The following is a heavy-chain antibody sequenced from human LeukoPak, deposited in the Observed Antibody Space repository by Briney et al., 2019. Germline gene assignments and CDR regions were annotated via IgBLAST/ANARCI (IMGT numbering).Heavy chain of an antibody. J-gene: IGHJ5*02. CDR1: RYSISSGYH. D-gene: IGHD6-13*01. V-gene: IGHV4-38-2*01. CDR2: IYRSGSA. Sequence: PSETLSLTCAVSRYSISSGYHWAWIRQPPGKGLEWIGSIYRSGSAYYNPSLKSRVTISVDTSKNQFSLKLSSVTAADTAVYYCARGGRVAAAGRYNWFDPWGQGTLVTVSS. CDR3: ARGGRVAAAGRYNWFDP.